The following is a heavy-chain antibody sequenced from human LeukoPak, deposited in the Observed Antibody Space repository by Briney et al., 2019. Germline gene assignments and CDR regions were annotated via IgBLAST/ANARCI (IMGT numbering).Heavy chain of an antibody. Sequence: PSETLSLTCAVSGYSISSGYYWGWIRQPPGKGLEWIGSIYHSGSTYYNPSLKSRVTISVDTSKNQFSLKLSSVTAADTAVYCCARHAYSNYLLDYWGQGTLVTVSS. V-gene: IGHV4-38-2*01. CDR1: GYSISSGYY. CDR3: ARHAYSNYLLDY. CDR2: IYHSGST. J-gene: IGHJ4*02. D-gene: IGHD4-11*01.